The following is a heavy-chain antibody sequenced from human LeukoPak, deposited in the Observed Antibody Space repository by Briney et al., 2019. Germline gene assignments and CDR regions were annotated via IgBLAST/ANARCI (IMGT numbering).Heavy chain of an antibody. V-gene: IGHV4-61*02. CDR1: GGSISSNNYY. D-gene: IGHD3-9*01. CDR2: IFASGST. Sequence: SQTLSLTCTVSGGSISSNNYYWSWIRQPAGKGLEWIGRIFASGSTNYNPSLKSRVTMSVDTSKNQFSLKLSSVTAADTAVYYCARGQRYFDPLGEIPRYYYYYMDVWGKGTTVTISS. J-gene: IGHJ6*03. CDR3: ARGQRYFDPLGEIPRYYYYYMDV.